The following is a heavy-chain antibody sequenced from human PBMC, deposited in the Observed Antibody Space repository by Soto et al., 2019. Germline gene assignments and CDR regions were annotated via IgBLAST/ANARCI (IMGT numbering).Heavy chain of an antibody. CDR3: ARIDSSGYHLVDY. D-gene: IGHD3-22*01. Sequence: GESLKISCKGSGYSFTSYWIGWVRQMPGKGLEWMGTIYPGDSETTYSPSFQGQVTISADKSIRTAHLQWTSLKASDTAMYYCARIDSSGYHLVDYWGKGTRVTVSS. J-gene: IGHJ4*02. CDR2: IYPGDSET. V-gene: IGHV5-51*01. CDR1: GYSFTSYW.